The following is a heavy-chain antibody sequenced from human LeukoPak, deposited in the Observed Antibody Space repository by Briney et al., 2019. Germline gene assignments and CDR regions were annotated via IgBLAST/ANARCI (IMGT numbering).Heavy chain of an antibody. CDR3: ARDSNWNDSPDAFDI. V-gene: IGHV1-69*13. J-gene: IGHJ3*02. D-gene: IGHD1-20*01. CDR2: IIPIFGTA. CDR1: GGTFSSYA. Sequence: RASVKVSCKASGGTFSSYAISWVRQAPGQGLEWMGGIIPIFGTANYAQKFQGRVTITADESTSTAYMELSSLRSEDTAVYYCARDSNWNDSPDAFDIWGQGTMVTVSS.